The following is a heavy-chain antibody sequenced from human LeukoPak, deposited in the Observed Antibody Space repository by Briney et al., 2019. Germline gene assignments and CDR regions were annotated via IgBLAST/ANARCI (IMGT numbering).Heavy chain of an antibody. V-gene: IGHV3-23*01. CDR2: ISGSGGST. D-gene: IGHD6-19*01. Sequence: GGSLRLPCAASGFTFSSYAMSWVRQAPGKGLEWVSAISGSGGSTYYADSVKGRFTISRDNSKNTLYLQMNSLRAEDTAVYYCAKDGSQWLVPTNYWGQGTLVTVSS. J-gene: IGHJ4*02. CDR3: AKDGSQWLVPTNY. CDR1: GFTFSSYA.